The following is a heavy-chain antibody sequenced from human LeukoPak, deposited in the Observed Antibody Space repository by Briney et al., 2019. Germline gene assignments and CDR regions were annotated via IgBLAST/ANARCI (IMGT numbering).Heavy chain of an antibody. CDR1: GFTVSSNY. Sequence: GGSLRLSCAASGFTVSSNYMSWVRQAPGKGLEWVSVIYSGGSTYYADSVKGRFTISRDNAKNSLYLQMNSLRAEDTALYYCAKDRLATKYYYYYGLDVWGQGTTVTVSS. V-gene: IGHV3-53*05. J-gene: IGHJ6*02. CDR3: AKDRLATKYYYYYGLDV. CDR2: IYSGGST. D-gene: IGHD5-12*01.